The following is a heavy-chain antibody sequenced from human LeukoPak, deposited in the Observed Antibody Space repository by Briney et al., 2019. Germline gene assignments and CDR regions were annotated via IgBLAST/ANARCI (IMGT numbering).Heavy chain of an antibody. V-gene: IGHV3-23*01. D-gene: IGHD3-22*01. CDR2: VSGGSDNT. CDR1: GFTFSIYA. J-gene: IGHJ4*02. Sequence: GGSLRLSCAASGFTFSIYAMSWVRQAPGKGLEWVSVVSGGSDNTYYADSVKGRFTISRDNSKNTLYLQMNSLRAEDTAVYYCANTYYDTSGYPLHYWGQGTLVTVSS. CDR3: ANTYYDTSGYPLHY.